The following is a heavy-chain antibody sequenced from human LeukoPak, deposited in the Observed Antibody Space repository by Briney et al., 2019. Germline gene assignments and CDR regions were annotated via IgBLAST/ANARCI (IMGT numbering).Heavy chain of an antibody. V-gene: IGHV3-20*04. CDR2: TNWNGDTT. Sequence: GGSLRLSCAASGFPFQDSGLSWVRQAPGKGLEWISGTNWNGDTTVYADSVKGRFTISRDNAKNSLYLQMNSLRADDTAFYYCARQTGGYVYYFDYWGQGTLVTVSS. CDR3: ARQTGGYVYYFDY. CDR1: GFPFQDSG. D-gene: IGHD2-2*01. J-gene: IGHJ4*02.